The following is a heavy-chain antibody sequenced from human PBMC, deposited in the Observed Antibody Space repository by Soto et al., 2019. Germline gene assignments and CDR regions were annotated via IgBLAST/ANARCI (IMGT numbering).Heavy chain of an antibody. J-gene: IGHJ5*02. CDR3: ARRVATFTDWFDP. Sequence: SETLSLTCTVSGGSISSYYWSWIRQPPGKGLEWIGYIYYSGSTNYNPSLKSRVTISVDTSKNQFSLKLSSVTAADTAVYYCARRVATFTDWFDPWGQGTLVTVSS. D-gene: IGHD5-12*01. CDR1: GGSISSYY. V-gene: IGHV4-59*08. CDR2: IYYSGST.